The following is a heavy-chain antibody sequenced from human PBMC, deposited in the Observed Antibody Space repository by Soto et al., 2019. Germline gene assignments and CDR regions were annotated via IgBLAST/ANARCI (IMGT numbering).Heavy chain of an antibody. D-gene: IGHD5-18*01. CDR3: ARDPALRYKYGHLNY. V-gene: IGHV3-33*01. J-gene: IGHJ4*02. CDR2: IWYDGSHK. Sequence: QVHLVESGGGVVQPGRSLRLSCTASGFTFSSFGMHWVRQAPGKGLEWVALIWYDGSHKFYADSVKGRFTISRDNSKNTVYLQMNSRRAEDTAVYYCARDPALRYKYGHLNYWGQGTLVTVSS. CDR1: GFTFSSFG.